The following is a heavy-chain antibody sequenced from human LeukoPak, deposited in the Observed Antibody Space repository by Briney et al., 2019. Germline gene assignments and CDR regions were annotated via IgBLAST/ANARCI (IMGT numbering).Heavy chain of an antibody. D-gene: IGHD3-22*01. Sequence: PGGSLRLSCAASAFSFSSYAMSWVRQAPGEGLEWVSGISSGGGSTYFADSVRGRFIISRDNSKNTLHLQMDSLRVEDTAVYYCARGDYYDSSGSRSGFDYWGQGTLVTVSS. CDR1: AFSFSSYA. V-gene: IGHV3-23*01. J-gene: IGHJ4*02. CDR3: ARGDYYDSSGSRSGFDY. CDR2: ISSGGGST.